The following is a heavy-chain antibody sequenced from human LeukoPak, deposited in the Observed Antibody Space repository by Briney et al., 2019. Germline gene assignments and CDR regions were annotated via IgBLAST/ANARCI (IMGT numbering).Heavy chain of an antibody. D-gene: IGHD2-15*01. CDR1: GFTFSSYE. V-gene: IGHV3-48*03. J-gene: IGHJ4*02. Sequence: GGSLRLSCAASGFTFSSYEMNWVRQAPGKGLEWVSYISSSGSTIYYADSVKGRFTISRDNAKNSLYLQMNSLRAEDTAVYYCARGPGSGHYFDYWGQGTLVTASS. CDR2: ISSSGSTI. CDR3: ARGPGSGHYFDY.